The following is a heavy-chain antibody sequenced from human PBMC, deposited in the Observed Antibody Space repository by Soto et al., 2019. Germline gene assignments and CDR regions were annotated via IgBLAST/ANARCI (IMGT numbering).Heavy chain of an antibody. J-gene: IGHJ4*02. Sequence: EVQLVESGGGLVKPGGSLRLSCAASGFTFSNAWMNWVRQAPGKGLEWVGRIKSKTDGGTTDYAAPVKGRFTISRDDSKNTLYLQMNSLKTEDTVVYYCTIGCGDWGAPDDYWGQGTLVTVSS. CDR1: GFTFSNAW. V-gene: IGHV3-15*07. CDR2: IKSKTDGGTT. CDR3: TIGCGDWGAPDDY. D-gene: IGHD3-10*01.